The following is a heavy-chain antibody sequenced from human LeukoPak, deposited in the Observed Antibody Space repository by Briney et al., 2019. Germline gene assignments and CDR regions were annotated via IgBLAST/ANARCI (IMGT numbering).Heavy chain of an antibody. J-gene: IGHJ4*02. CDR1: GFSISNDW. CDR3: TLIQGWGSGSYYRDF. CDR2: VKSRSAGETT. Sequence: GGSLRLSCADSGFSISNDWMSWVRQAPGKGLEWVARVKSRSAGETTDYAAPVKGRFTISRDDSKNTLYLQMNSLKTEDTAVYYCTLIQGWGSGSYYRDFWGQGTLVTVSS. D-gene: IGHD3-10*01. V-gene: IGHV3-15*01.